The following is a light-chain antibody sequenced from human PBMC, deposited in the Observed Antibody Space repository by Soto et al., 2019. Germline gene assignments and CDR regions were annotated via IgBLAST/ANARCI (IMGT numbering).Light chain of an antibody. V-gene: IGLV4-69*02. J-gene: IGLJ3*02. CDR2: INNDGSH. CDR3: QTWGTGPWV. CDR1: SGHNSYA. Sequence: QSVLTQSPSASASLGASVKLTCTLSSGHNSYAIAWHQQQPEKGPRYVMKINNDGSHIKGDGIPDRFSGSSSGAERYLTISRLQSEDEADYYCQTWGTGPWVFGGGTKLTVL.